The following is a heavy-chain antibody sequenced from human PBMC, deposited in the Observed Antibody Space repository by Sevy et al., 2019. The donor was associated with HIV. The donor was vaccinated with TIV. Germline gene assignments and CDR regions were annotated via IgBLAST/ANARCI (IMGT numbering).Heavy chain of an antibody. J-gene: IGHJ4*02. CDR2: ISAYNGNT. V-gene: IGHV1-18*01. CDR1: GYTFTSYG. D-gene: IGHD2-8*01. CDR3: ARGKYCTNGVCYHYLDY. Sequence: ASVKVSCKASGYTFTSYGISWVRQAPGQGLEWMGWISAYNGNTNYAQKLQGRVTMTTDTSTSTAYMELRSLRSDDTAVYYCARGKYCTNGVCYHYLDYWGQGTLVTVSS.